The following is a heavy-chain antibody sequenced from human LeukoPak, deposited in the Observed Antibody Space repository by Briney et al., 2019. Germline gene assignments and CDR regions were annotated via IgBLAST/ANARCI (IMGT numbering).Heavy chain of an antibody. V-gene: IGHV1-2*02. Sequence: ASVKVSCKASRYTFTGYYIHWVRQAPGQGLGWMGWINPNSGGTNYAQKFQGRVTMTRDTSISTAYMYLSGLGSDDTAVYYCARWAIMATIRPYYFDYWGQGTLVTVSS. CDR3: ARWAIMATIRPYYFDY. CDR2: INPNSGGT. J-gene: IGHJ4*02. D-gene: IGHD5-12*01. CDR1: RYTFTGYY.